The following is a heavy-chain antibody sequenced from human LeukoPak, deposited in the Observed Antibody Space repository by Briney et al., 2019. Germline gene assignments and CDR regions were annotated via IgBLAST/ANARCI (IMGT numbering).Heavy chain of an antibody. CDR2: IKKDGSER. CDR3: ARDLAGPPQEAFDI. Sequence: PGGSLRLSCAASGFTFSSYWMNWVLQAPGKVMEWVANIKKDGSERYYVDSVKGRFTISRDNTKKSLYLQMNTLRAEDTAVYYCARDLAGPPQEAFDIWGQGTMVTVSS. J-gene: IGHJ3*02. V-gene: IGHV3-7*01. CDR1: GFTFSSYW.